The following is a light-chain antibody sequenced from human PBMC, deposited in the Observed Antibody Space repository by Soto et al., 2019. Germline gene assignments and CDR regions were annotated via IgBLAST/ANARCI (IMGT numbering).Light chain of an antibody. Sequence: ERVLTQSPGTLSLSPGERATLSCRASQSVSSTYLAWYQQKPGQAPRLLIYGASSRATGIPDRFSGSGSGTDFTLTISRLEPEDFAVYYCQYYGSPPLTFGGGTKVEIK. CDR3: QYYGSPPLT. J-gene: IGKJ4*01. V-gene: IGKV3-20*01. CDR2: GAS. CDR1: QSVSSTY.